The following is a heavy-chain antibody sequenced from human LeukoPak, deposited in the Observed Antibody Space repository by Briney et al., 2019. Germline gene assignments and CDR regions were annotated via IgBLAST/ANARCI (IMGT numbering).Heavy chain of an antibody. CDR3: AKDEGSGTWHY. CDR1: GFTFNMFW. CDR2: IKQDGSEE. D-gene: IGHD2-15*01. J-gene: IGHJ4*02. Sequence: GGSLRLSCAASGFTFNMFWMTWVRQAPGKGLEWVANIKQDGSEENYGDSVKGRFTISRDNAKNSLYLQMNSLRAEDTAVYYCAKDEGSGTWHYWGQGTLVTVSP. V-gene: IGHV3-7*03.